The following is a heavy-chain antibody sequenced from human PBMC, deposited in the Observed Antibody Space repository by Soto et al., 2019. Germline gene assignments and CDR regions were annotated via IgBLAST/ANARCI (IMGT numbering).Heavy chain of an antibody. D-gene: IGHD3-10*01. J-gene: IGHJ4*02. CDR3: ARVAYYGSGSYVDY. Sequence: PGGSLRLSCAASGFTFSSYEMNWVRQAPGKGLQWVSYINSGGSTIYYADSVKGRFTISRDNAKSSLSLEMNSLRAEDTAVYYCARVAYYGSGSYVDYWGQGTLVTVSS. V-gene: IGHV3-48*03. CDR2: INSGGSTI. CDR1: GFTFSSYE.